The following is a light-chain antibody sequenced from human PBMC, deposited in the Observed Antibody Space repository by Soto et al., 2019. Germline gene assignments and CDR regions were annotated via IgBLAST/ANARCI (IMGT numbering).Light chain of an antibody. J-gene: IGKJ1*01. Sequence: IVLTQSPSTMSLSPGERATLSCWASERVSSSYVAWYQMKAGLAPRLLIHDTSTRASGIPDRFRGSKSGTDFTLTIRGLEPEDAALYYCQQYGSSPITFGQRTKVDNK. V-gene: IGKV3D-20*01. CDR1: ERVSSSY. CDR2: DTS. CDR3: QQYGSSPIT.